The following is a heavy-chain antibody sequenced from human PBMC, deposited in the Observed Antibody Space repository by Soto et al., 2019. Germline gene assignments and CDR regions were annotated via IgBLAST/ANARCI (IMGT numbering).Heavy chain of an antibody. J-gene: IGHJ4*02. Sequence: GGAPRLSCAASGFNFSAYGMHWVRPAPGPGVELVALFSFYASKKNYSDSVKGRFTISRDTSRNTLYLQMNSLRVEDTAVYYCRVGVADWGQGTLVTVS. V-gene: IGHV3-30*03. D-gene: IGHD1-26*01. CDR1: GFNFSAYG. CDR2: FSFYASKK. CDR3: RVGVAD.